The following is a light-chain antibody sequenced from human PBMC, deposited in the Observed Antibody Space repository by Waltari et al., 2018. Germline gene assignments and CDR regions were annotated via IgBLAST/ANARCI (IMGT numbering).Light chain of an antibody. V-gene: IGKV3-20*01. Sequence: IILTQSPVTLSLSPGQRATLSCRASQSVTCNSLAWYQQKPGQAPGLIIYGSFNRATGIPDRFSGSGSGTDFTLTIIRLEPDDFAVYYCQHYGTSPGTFGQGTKVELK. J-gene: IGKJ1*01. CDR3: QHYGTSPGT. CDR2: GSF. CDR1: QSVTCNS.